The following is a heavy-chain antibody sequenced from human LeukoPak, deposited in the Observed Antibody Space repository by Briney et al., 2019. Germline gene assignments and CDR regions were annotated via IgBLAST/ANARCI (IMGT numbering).Heavy chain of an antibody. V-gene: IGHV1-69*04. CDR3: ATGYLVTAGLMDV. D-gene: IGHD6-13*01. CDR2: IIPILGIA. J-gene: IGHJ6*02. Sequence: SVKVSCKASGGTFSSYAISWVRQAPGQGLEWMGRIIPILGIANYAQKFQGRVTITADKSTSTAYMELSSLRSEDTAVYYCATGYLVTAGLMDVWGQGTTVTVSS. CDR1: GGTFSSYA.